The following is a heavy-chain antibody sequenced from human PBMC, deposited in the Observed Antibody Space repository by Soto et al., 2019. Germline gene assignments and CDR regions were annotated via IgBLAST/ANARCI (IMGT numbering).Heavy chain of an antibody. J-gene: IGHJ5*02. CDR2: IYYSGST. V-gene: IGHV4-59*12. D-gene: IGHD3-10*01. Sequence: SETLSLTCTVSGGSITSYYWSWIRQPPGKGLEWIGYIYYSGSTYYNPSLKSRVTISVDTSKNQFSLKLSSVTAADTAVYYCAREKATTMVRGVINWLDPWGQGTLVTVSS. CDR3: AREKATTMVRGVINWLDP. CDR1: GGSITSYY.